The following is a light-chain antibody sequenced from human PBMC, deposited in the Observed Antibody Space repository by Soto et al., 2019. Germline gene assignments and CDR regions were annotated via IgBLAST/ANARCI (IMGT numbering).Light chain of an antibody. Sequence: QSVLTQPPSVSAAPGQKVTISCSGSSSNIGNNYVSWYQQFPGTAPKLLIYDNNKRPSGIPDRFSGSKSGTSATLGITGLQTGDEADYYCGTWDSSLSALFGGGTQLTVL. V-gene: IGLV1-51*01. CDR3: GTWDSSLSAL. CDR1: SSNIGNNY. CDR2: DNN. J-gene: IGLJ2*01.